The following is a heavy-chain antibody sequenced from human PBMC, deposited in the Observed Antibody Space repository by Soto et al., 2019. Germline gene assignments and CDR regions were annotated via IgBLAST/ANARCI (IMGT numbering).Heavy chain of an antibody. D-gene: IGHD1-26*01. CDR2: ISYDGSNK. J-gene: IGHJ4*02. CDR3: AKMWDRIVGATGDY. CDR1: GFTFSSYG. V-gene: IGHV3-30*18. Sequence: QVQLVESGGGVVQPGRSLRLSCAASGFTFSSYGMHWVRQAPGKGLEWVAVISYDGSNKYYADSVKGRFTISRDNSKNTLYLQMNRLRAEDTAVYYGAKMWDRIVGATGDYWGQGTLVTVSS.